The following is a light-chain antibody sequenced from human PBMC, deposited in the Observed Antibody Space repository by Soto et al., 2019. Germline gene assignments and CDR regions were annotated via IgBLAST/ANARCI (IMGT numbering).Light chain of an antibody. V-gene: IGKV1-9*01. Sequence: DIQLTQSPSFLSASVGDRVTITCRASQGIGSSLIWYQQKPGKAPNHLISTASTLRSGVPSRFSGSGSGTEFTLTISSLQPEDFASYYCQQLSSYPLTFGGGAKVEIK. CDR1: QGIGSS. CDR3: QQLSSYPLT. J-gene: IGKJ4*01. CDR2: TAS.